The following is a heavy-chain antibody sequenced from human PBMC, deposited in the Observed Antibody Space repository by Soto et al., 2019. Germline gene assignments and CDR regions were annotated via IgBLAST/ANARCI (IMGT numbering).Heavy chain of an antibody. D-gene: IGHD6-13*01. CDR1: GGSISNGGYY. Sequence: QLQLQESGPGLVKPSQTLSLTCAVSGGSISNGGYYWSWIRQHPGKGLEWIGSIYFSGSTYYNPSLKSRVTISVARPKNQFSLKLSSVTAADTAMYYCARDSHSQQPNHRWGGGYMDVRGKGSTVTVSS. V-gene: IGHV4-31*11. CDR2: IYFSGST. CDR3: ARDSHSQQPNHRWGGGYMDV. J-gene: IGHJ6*03.